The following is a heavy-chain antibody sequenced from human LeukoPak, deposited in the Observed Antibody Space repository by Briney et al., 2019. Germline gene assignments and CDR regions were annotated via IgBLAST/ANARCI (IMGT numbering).Heavy chain of an antibody. CDR2: IKEDGSDN. V-gene: IGHV3-7*01. Sequence: AGGSLRLSCAASGFTFSRYWMSWVRQAPGKGLEGVANIKEDGSDNDYVDSVKGRFTISRDNSKNSLYLQMNSLRAEDTAVYYCARVITVYNDYEEVAEYFQHWGQGTLVIVSS. CDR3: ARVITVYNDYEEVAEYFQH. J-gene: IGHJ1*01. CDR1: GFTFSRYW. D-gene: IGHD4-17*01.